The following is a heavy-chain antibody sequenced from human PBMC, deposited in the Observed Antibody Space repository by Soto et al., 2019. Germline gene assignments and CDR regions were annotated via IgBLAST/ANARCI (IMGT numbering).Heavy chain of an antibody. CDR2: INSDGSST. CDR1: GFTFSSYW. J-gene: IGHJ6*02. D-gene: IGHD2-15*01. CDR3: ARVKYSAGIGMDV. Sequence: GGSLRLSCAASGFTFSSYWMHWVRQAPGKGLVWVSRINSDGSSTSYADSVKGRFTISRDNAKNTLYLQMNSLRAEDTAVYYCARVKYSAGIGMDVWGQGTTVTVSS. V-gene: IGHV3-74*01.